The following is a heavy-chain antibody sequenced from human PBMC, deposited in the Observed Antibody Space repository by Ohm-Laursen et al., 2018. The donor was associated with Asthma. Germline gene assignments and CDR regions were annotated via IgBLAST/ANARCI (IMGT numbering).Heavy chain of an antibody. CDR3: ARDYIAAAGTTSGGMDV. Sequence: SETLSLTCTVSGGSMSSYYWSWVRQTPGKGLEWIGYIYYSGSTYYNPSLKSRVTISVDTSKNQFSLKLSSVTAADTAVYYCARDYIAAAGTTSGGMDVWGQGTTVTVSS. D-gene: IGHD6-13*01. J-gene: IGHJ6*02. CDR2: IYYSGST. V-gene: IGHV4-59*12. CDR1: GGSMSSYY.